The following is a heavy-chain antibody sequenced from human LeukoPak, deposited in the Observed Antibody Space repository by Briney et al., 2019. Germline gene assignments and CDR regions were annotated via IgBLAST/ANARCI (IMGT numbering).Heavy chain of an antibody. CDR3: ARGRRSRPAAKSPHSYYYMDV. CDR1: GYTFTSYD. CDR2: MNPNSGNT. J-gene: IGHJ6*03. Sequence: ASVKVSCKASGYTFTSYDINWVRQATGQGLEWMGWMNPNSGNTGYAQKFQGRVTMTRNTSISTAYMELSSLRSEDTAVYYCARGRRSRPAAKSPHSYYYMDVWGKGTTVTVSS. V-gene: IGHV1-8*01. D-gene: IGHD2-2*01.